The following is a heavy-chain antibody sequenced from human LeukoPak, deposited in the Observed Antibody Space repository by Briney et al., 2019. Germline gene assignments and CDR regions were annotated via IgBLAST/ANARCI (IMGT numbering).Heavy chain of an antibody. V-gene: IGHV4-4*07. CDR3: ARDPLGYCSSTSCPPDY. Sequence: VKPSETLSLTCTVSGGSISSYYWSWIRQPAGKGLEWIGRIYTSGSTNYNPSLKSRVTMSVDTSKNQFSLKLSSVTAADTAVYYCARDPLGYCSSTSCPPDYWGQGTLVTVSS. D-gene: IGHD2-2*01. CDR2: IYTSGST. J-gene: IGHJ4*02. CDR1: GGSISSYY.